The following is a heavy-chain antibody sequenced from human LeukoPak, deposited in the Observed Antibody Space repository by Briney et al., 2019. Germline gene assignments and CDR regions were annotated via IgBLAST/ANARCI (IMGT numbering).Heavy chain of an antibody. V-gene: IGHV4-30-4*01. Sequence: PSQTLSLTCTVSGGSINNGGYYWSWIRQHPGKGLEWIGYIYYSGSSYYNPSLKSRVTISVDTSKNQFSLKLSSVTAADTAVYYCARDRWSVAGTYYYMDVWGKGTTVTVSS. CDR1: GGSINNGGYY. CDR2: IYYSGSS. J-gene: IGHJ6*03. CDR3: ARDRWSVAGTYYYMDV. D-gene: IGHD6-19*01.